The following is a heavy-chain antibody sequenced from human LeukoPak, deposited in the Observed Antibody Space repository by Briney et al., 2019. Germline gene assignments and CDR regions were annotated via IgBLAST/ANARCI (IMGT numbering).Heavy chain of an antibody. Sequence: GGSLRLSCAASGFTFSAYAMHWVRQAPGKGLEWVAFIRYDGSNKYYADSVKGRFTISRDNSKNTLYLQMNSLRAEDTAVYYCAKDHYDSSGYYPWDYWGQGTLVTVSS. D-gene: IGHD3-22*01. CDR2: IRYDGSNK. V-gene: IGHV3-30*02. CDR3: AKDHYDSSGYYPWDY. J-gene: IGHJ4*02. CDR1: GFTFSAYA.